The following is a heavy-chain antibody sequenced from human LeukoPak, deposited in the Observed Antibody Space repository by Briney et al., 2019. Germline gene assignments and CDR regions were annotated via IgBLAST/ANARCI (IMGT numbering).Heavy chain of an antibody. V-gene: IGHV3-30*03. J-gene: IGHJ4*02. CDR1: GFTFSNYG. CDR2: ISYDGSNK. CDR3: VQGVAVTTPFDY. Sequence: GGSLRLSCAASGFTFSNYGLHWVRQAPGKGLEWVALISYDGSNKNYADSVKGRFTISRDNSKSTLYLQMNSLRAEDTAVYYCVQGVAVTTPFDYWGQGTLVTVSS. D-gene: IGHD2-21*02.